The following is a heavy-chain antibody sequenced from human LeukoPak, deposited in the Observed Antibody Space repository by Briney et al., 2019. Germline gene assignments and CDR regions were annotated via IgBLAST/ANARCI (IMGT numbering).Heavy chain of an antibody. D-gene: IGHD1-26*01. Sequence: GGSLRLSCTASEFTFSSYEMNWVRQAPGKGLEWVSYISTSGSTIYYADSVKGRFTVSRDNAKNLLYLQMTSLRAEDTAVYYCARDRVGRPRGSGFDYWGEGTLVTVSS. CDR3: ARDRVGRPRGSGFDY. CDR2: ISTSGSTI. J-gene: IGHJ4*02. CDR1: EFTFSSYE. V-gene: IGHV3-48*03.